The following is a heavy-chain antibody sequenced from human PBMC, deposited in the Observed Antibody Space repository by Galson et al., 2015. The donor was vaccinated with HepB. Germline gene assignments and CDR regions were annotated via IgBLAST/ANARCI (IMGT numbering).Heavy chain of an antibody. CDR1: RNSFSKYW. CDR2: IFPGDSST. D-gene: IGHD1-26*01. CDR3: TQTRYTGSRWYFEI. Sequence: QSGAEVKKPGQSLKVSCQGSRNSFSKYWIAWVRQMPGKGLEWMGVIFPGDSSTTYSPSLQGQVTISADKSVSSAYLQWNSLKASDSGLYYCTQTRYTGSRWYFEIWGRGTLVTVSS. V-gene: IGHV5-51*01. J-gene: IGHJ2*01.